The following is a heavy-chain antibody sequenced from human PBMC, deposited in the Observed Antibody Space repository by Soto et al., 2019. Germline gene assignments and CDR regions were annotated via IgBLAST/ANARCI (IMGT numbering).Heavy chain of an antibody. CDR2: IYYSGST. CDR1: GGSISSYY. D-gene: IGHD1-26*01. V-gene: IGHV4-59*01. Sequence: PCETLALTCIVSGGSISSYYWSCIRQPPGKGLEWIGYIYYSGSTNYTPSLKSRVTISVDTSKNQFSLKLSSVTAADTAVYYCARDSIVGPTIRFDHWGQGSLVTV. CDR3: ARDSIVGPTIRFDH. J-gene: IGHJ5*02.